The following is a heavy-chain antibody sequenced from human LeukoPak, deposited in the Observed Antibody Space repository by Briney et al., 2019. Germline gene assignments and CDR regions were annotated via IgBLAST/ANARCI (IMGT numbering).Heavy chain of an antibody. D-gene: IGHD3-22*01. Sequence: PGGSLRLSCAASGFTFGSYSMNWVRQAPGKGLEWLSYISSSSSTIYYADSVKGRFTISRDNAKNSLYLQMNSLRAEDMAVYSCATDLSLAKGVITTASIGYWGQGTLVTVSS. CDR3: ATDLSLAKGVITTASIGY. CDR1: GFTFGSYS. J-gene: IGHJ4*02. CDR2: ISSSSSTI. V-gene: IGHV3-48*01.